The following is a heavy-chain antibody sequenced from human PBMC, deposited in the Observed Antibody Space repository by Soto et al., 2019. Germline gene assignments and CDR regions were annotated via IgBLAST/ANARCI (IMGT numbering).Heavy chain of an antibody. CDR1: GFTFSTYW. CDR2: INPDGSGK. V-gene: IGHV3-7*01. J-gene: IGHJ4*02. Sequence: GGSLRLSCGASGFTFSTYWMTWVRQAPGKGLEWVANINPDGSGKYYVDSLKGRFTISRDNAKNSLYLHINSLRAEDTAIYYCASARDYYFDYWGQGTLVTVSS. CDR3: ASARDYYFDY. D-gene: IGHD3-10*01.